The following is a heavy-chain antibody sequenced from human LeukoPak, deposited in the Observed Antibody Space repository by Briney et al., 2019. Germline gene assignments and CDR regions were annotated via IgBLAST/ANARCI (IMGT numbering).Heavy chain of an antibody. CDR3: PRDLLEGSATNDA. J-gene: IGHJ5*02. CDR1: GYTLTADY. CDR2: INPYSGDT. D-gene: IGHD3-3*01. V-gene: IGHV1-2*02. Sequence: ASVTVSCNVSGYTLTADYRHWGRQAPGQGLEWMGWINPYSGDTNYLQKFQGRVTICRDTSINTAYLQLSTVTADDTAVYYCPRDLLEGSATNDAWGQGTLVTVSS.